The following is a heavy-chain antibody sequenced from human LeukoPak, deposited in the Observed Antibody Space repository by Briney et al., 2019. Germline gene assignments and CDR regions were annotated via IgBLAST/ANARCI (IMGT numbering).Heavy chain of an antibody. V-gene: IGHV3-33*06. Sequence: GRSLRLSCAASGFTFSIYGMHLVRQAPGKGLEWVAVIWYDGSNKYYADSVKGRFTISRDNSKNTLYLQMNSLRAEDTAVYYCAKDSWSRGDDAFDIWGQGTMVTVSS. CDR2: IWYDGSNK. CDR3: AKDSWSRGDDAFDI. CDR1: GFTFSIYG. J-gene: IGHJ3*02. D-gene: IGHD1-1*01.